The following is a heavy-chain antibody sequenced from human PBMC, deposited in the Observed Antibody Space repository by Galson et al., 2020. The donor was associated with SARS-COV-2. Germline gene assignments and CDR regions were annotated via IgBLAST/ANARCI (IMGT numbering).Heavy chain of an antibody. CDR2: TDWDDDK. V-gene: IGHV2-70*01. CDR3: ARAPITMVRGVIIGWAFCI. Sequence: SGPTQVNPTHTLTLTCTFSVFSLSTSAMCVRWIRQPPGKALEWLDLTDWDDDKYYSTSLKTRLTISKDTSKNQVVLTMTNMDPVDTATYYCARAPITMVRGVIIGWAFCIWGQGTIVTVAS. CDR1: VFSLSTSAMC. J-gene: IGHJ3*02. D-gene: IGHD3-10*01.